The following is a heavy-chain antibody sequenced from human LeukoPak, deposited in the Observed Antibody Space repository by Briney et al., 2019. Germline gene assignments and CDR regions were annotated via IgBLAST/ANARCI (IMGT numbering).Heavy chain of an antibody. J-gene: IGHJ4*02. V-gene: IGHV3-23*01. Sequence: GGSLRLSCASSGFTFSSYAMSWVRQAPGKGLEWVAAISPIGGTRNYADSVKGRFTISRDNSRNTLYLHINSLRAEDTAFYYCVTEAVVAFYYFDYWGQGTLVTVSS. CDR1: GFTFSSYA. CDR3: VTEAVVAFYYFDY. D-gene: IGHD2-2*01. CDR2: ISPIGGTR.